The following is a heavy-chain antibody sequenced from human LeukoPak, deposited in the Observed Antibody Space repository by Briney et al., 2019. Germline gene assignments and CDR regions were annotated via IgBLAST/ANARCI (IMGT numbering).Heavy chain of an antibody. D-gene: IGHD2/OR15-2a*01. J-gene: IGHJ4*02. CDR1: GFTFDDYG. CDR3: AKDPGVLSYFDY. CDR2: ISWNSGSI. Sequence: GGSLRLSCAASGFTFDDYGMHWVRQAPGKGLEWVSGISWNSGSIGYADSVKGRFTISRDNAKNSLYLQMNSLRAEDTAVYYCAKDPGVLSYFDYWGQGTLVTVSS. V-gene: IGHV3-9*01.